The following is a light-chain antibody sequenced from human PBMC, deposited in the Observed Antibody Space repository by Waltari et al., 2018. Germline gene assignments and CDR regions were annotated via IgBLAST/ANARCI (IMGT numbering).Light chain of an antibody. CDR1: SSDVGGYKY. CDR2: EVT. Sequence: QSALTQPPSASGSPGQSVTISCTGTSSDVGGYKYVSWYQQHPGKAPKLMIYEVTKRPSGVPDRFSGSKSDNTASLTVSGLQAEDEAHYYCSAYAGSDNLVFGGGTKVTVL. V-gene: IGLV2-8*01. J-gene: IGLJ2*01. CDR3: SAYAGSDNLV.